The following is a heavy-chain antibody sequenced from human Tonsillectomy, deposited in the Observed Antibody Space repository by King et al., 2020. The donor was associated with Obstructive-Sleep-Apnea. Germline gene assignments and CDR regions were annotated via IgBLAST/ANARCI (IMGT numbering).Heavy chain of an antibody. V-gene: IGHV3-30*04. CDR2: ISNNGNDK. J-gene: IGHJ6*02. D-gene: IGHD2-2*01. Sequence: VQLVESGGGVVQPGRSLRLSCAASGFTFSSYSMHWVRQAPGKGLEWVTLISNNGNDKNYADSVKGRFTVSRDNSKDRLYLQVSSLRVEDTAIYYCARDKYNDYPLLSAMAVWGQGTTVTVSS. CDR1: GFTFSSYS. CDR3: ARDKYNDYPLLSAMAV.